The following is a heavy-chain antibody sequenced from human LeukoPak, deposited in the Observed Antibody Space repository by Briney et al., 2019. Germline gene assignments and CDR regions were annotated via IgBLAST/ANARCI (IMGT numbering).Heavy chain of an antibody. Sequence: ASVKLSCKASGYTFASYGINWVRQAPGQGLEWMGWISAYSGDTNYAQKLQDRVTMTTDTSTTTAYMELKNLRSDDTAVYYCARGSSYGFSMGYWGQGTLVTVSS. D-gene: IGHD5-18*01. CDR3: ARGSSYGFSMGY. J-gene: IGHJ4*02. CDR1: GYTFASYG. CDR2: ISAYSGDT. V-gene: IGHV1-18*01.